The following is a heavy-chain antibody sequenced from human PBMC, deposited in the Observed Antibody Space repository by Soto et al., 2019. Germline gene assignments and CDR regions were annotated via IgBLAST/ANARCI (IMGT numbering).Heavy chain of an antibody. V-gene: IGHV4-30-2*01. CDR2: IYNSGNT. Sequence: SETLSLACAVSGGSISSGFYSWSWIRQPPGQGLEWIGYIYNSGNTYYNPSLMSRVTISVDRSQNHFSLKLTSVTAADTAVYYCARGSDGVWNWFDPWGQGTQVTVSS. D-gene: IGHD2-21*02. CDR3: ARGSDGVWNWFDP. CDR1: GGSISSGFYS. J-gene: IGHJ5*02.